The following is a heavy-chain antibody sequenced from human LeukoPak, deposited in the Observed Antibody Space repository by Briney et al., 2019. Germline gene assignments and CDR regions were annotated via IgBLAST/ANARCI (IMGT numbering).Heavy chain of an antibody. J-gene: IGHJ4*02. D-gene: IGHD3-10*01. CDR1: GFTFSSYG. V-gene: IGHV3-30*18. CDR3: AKTRYYYGSGSYPDY. CDR2: ISYDGSNK. Sequence: PGGSLRLSCAASGFTFSSYGMHWVRQAPGKGLEWVAVISYDGSNKYYADSVKGRFTISRDNSKNTLYLQMNSLRAEDTAVYYCAKTRYYYGSGSYPDYWGQGTLVTVSS.